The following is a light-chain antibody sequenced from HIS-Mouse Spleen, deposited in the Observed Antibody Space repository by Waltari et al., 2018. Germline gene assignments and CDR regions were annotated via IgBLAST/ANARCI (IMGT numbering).Light chain of an antibody. Sequence: SYVLTQPPSVSVAPGKTARITCGGNNIGSKSVHWYQQKPGQAPVLVVCGDSDRPSGIPERFSGSNSGNTATLTISRVEAGDEADYYCQVWDSSSDHYVFGTGTKVTVL. V-gene: IGLV3-21*03. CDR3: QVWDSSSDHYV. J-gene: IGLJ1*01. CDR2: GDS. CDR1: NIGSKS.